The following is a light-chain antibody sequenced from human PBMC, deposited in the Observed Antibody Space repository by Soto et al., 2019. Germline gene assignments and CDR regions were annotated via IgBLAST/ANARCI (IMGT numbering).Light chain of an antibody. CDR1: QDISKF. Sequence: DIQMPQSPSSLSSSVGDRVSFTCQASQDISKFLNWYQHKPGQAPSLLIYDASKSQFGVPSRFSGSGSGTDFTFTISSLQPEDNATDYCQQYDNRPFTFGPGTKVDVK. CDR3: QQYDNRPFT. J-gene: IGKJ3*01. CDR2: DAS. V-gene: IGKV1-33*01.